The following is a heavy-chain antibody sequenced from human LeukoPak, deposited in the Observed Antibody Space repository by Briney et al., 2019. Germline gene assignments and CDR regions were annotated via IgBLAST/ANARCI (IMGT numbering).Heavy chain of an antibody. CDR1: GFTFSNFW. CDR2: IKQDGSEK. CDR3: ARDKGTVTPRGYYYYMDV. Sequence: PGGSLRLSCAASGFTFSNFWMSWVRQAPGKGLEWVAKIKQDGSEKYNVDSVKGRFTISRDNAKSSLYLQMNNQRAEDTAVYFCARDKGTVTPRGYYYYMDVWGRGTTVTVSS. D-gene: IGHD4-11*01. J-gene: IGHJ6*03. V-gene: IGHV3-7*01.